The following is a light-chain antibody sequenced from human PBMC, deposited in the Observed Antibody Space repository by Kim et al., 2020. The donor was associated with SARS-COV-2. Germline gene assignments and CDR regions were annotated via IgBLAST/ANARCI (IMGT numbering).Light chain of an antibody. CDR3: NSRDSSGNHLV. V-gene: IGLV3-19*01. J-gene: IGLJ3*02. CDR2: GKN. Sequence: LGQTVRITCQGDRLRSYYASWYQQKPGQAPVLVIYGKNNRPSGIPDRFSGSSSGNTASLTITGAQAEDEADYYCNSRDSSGNHLVFGGGTQLTVL. CDR1: RLRSYY.